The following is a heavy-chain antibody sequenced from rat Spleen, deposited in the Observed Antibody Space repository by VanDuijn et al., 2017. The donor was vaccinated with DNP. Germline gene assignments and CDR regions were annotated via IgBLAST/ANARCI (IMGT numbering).Heavy chain of an antibody. D-gene: IGHD3-8*01. J-gene: IGHJ4*01. Sequence: EVQLVESGGGLVQPGRSLKISCAASGFTFSNYDMTWVRQAPTKGLEWVAFINPTGVNTYYRDSVKGRFTISRDNAKSTLYLQMDSLRSEDTATYYCATHPLYAMDAWGQGTSVTVSS. V-gene: IGHV5-19*01. CDR3: ATHPLYAMDA. CDR1: GFTFSNYD. CDR2: INPTGVNT.